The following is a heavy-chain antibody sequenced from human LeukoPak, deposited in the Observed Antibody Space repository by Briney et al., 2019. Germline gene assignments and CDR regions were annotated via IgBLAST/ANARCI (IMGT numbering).Heavy chain of an antibody. CDR2: ISYDGSNK. CDR3: AKDYRAAASPSPGWFDP. D-gene: IGHD6-13*01. V-gene: IGHV3-30*18. J-gene: IGHJ5*02. CDR1: GFTFSSYG. Sequence: GGSLRLSCAASGFTFSSYGMHWVRQAPGKGLEWVAVISYDGSNKYYADSVKGRSTISRDNSKNTLYLQMNSLRAEDTAVYYCAKDYRAAASPSPGWFDPWGQGTLVTVSS.